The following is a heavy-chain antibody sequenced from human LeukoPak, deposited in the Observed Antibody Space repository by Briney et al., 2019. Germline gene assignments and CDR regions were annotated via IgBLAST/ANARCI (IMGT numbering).Heavy chain of an antibody. CDR2: ISGDGGST. J-gene: IGHJ2*01. CDR1: GFTFYDYA. D-gene: IGHD6-19*01. V-gene: IGHV3-43*02. Sequence: GGSLRLSCAASGFTFYDYAMHWVRQAPGKGLEWVSLISGDGGSTYYADSVKGRFTISRDNSKNSLYLQMNSLRTEDTALYYCAKDFNPVSGWLWYFDLWGRGTLVTVSS. CDR3: AKDFNPVSGWLWYFDL.